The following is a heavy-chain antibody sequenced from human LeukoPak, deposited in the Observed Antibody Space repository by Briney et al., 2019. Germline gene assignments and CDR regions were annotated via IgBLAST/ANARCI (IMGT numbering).Heavy chain of an antibody. J-gene: IGHJ3*02. Sequence: APVKVSCTTSGYTFTDYDIHWVRQAPGQGLEWMGGINPNSANTNYAQKLQGRVTFTRDTSLSIAYMELSSLTSEDAAVYFCARGDFGETNTAFDIWGQGTLVAVSS. D-gene: IGHD4-17*01. CDR1: GYTFTDYD. CDR2: INPNSANT. CDR3: ARGDFGETNTAFDI. V-gene: IGHV1-8*03.